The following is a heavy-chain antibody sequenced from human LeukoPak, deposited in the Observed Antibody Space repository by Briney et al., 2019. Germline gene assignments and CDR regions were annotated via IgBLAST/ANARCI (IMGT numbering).Heavy chain of an antibody. CDR3: AGGQGWHFDL. V-gene: IGHV3-7*01. CDR2: IKHDGSEE. D-gene: IGHD2-15*01. CDR1: GLTFSSLW. J-gene: IGHJ2*01. Sequence: PGGSLRLSCAASGLTFSSLWMSWFRQAPGKGLEWVADIKHDGSEEHYVASVKGRFTISRDNAKLYLQMNSLRAEDTAVYYCAGGQGWHFDLWGRGTLITVSS.